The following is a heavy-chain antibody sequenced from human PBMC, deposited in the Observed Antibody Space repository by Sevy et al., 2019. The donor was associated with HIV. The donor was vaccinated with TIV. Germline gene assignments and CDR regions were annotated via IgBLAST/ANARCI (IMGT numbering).Heavy chain of an antibody. Sequence: SETLSLTCAVYGGSFSGYYWSWIRQPPGKGLEGIGEINHSGGTKYNPSLKSRVTISVDTSKNQFSLKLNSVTAADTAVYYCARHCTGSSCSHAFDIWGQGTMVTV. CDR1: GGSFSGYY. CDR2: INHSGGT. J-gene: IGHJ3*02. V-gene: IGHV4-34*01. CDR3: ARHCTGSSCSHAFDI. D-gene: IGHD2-15*01.